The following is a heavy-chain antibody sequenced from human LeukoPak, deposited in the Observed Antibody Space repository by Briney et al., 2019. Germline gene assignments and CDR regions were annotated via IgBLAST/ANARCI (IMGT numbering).Heavy chain of an antibody. CDR2: INHSGST. V-gene: IGHV4-34*01. Sequence: SETLSLTCAVYGGSFSGYYWSWIRQPPGKGLEWIGEINHSGSTNYSPSLKSRVTISVDTSKNQFSLKLSSVTAADTAVYYCARGRRYYYDSSGYGFDYWGQGTLVTVSS. D-gene: IGHD3-22*01. CDR3: ARGRRYYYDSSGYGFDY. CDR1: GGSFSGYY. J-gene: IGHJ4*02.